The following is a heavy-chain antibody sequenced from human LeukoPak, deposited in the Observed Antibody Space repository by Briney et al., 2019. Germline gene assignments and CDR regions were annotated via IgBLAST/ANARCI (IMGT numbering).Heavy chain of an antibody. J-gene: IGHJ5*02. V-gene: IGHV5-51*01. Sequence: GESLQISCEVSGHRFTNHWIGWVRPMPGKGLEWMGIINLGDSDTKYRPSFQGQVTISIDKSISTAYLQWRSLKASDTAMYYCARRPYSGSPNWFDPWGQGTLVTVSS. CDR3: ARRPYSGSPNWFDP. CDR1: GHRFTNHW. CDR2: INLGDSDT. D-gene: IGHD1-26*01.